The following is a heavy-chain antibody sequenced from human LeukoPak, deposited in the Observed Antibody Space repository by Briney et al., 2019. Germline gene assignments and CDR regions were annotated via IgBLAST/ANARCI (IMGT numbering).Heavy chain of an antibody. CDR3: ARDSSGTLSGGGWFDP. Sequence: SETLSLTCTVSGGSISSGGYYWRWIRQPPGKGLEWIGYIYHSGSTYYNPSLKSRVTISVDTSKNQFSLNLTSVTAADTAVYYCARDSSGTLSGGGWFDPWGQGTLVTVSS. CDR1: GGSISSGGYY. CDR2: IYHSGST. D-gene: IGHD6-19*01. J-gene: IGHJ5*02. V-gene: IGHV4-30-2*01.